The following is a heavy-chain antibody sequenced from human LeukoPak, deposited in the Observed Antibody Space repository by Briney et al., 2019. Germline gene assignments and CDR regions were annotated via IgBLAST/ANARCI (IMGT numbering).Heavy chain of an antibody. CDR3: AKATPGSGWTY. CDR2: ISYDGSNK. CDR1: GFTFSSYG. V-gene: IGHV3-30*18. J-gene: IGHJ4*02. D-gene: IGHD6-19*01. Sequence: PGGSLRLSCAASGFTFSSYGMHWVRQAPGKGLEWVAVISYDGSNKYYADSVKGRFTISRDNSKSTLYLQMNSLRAEDTAVYYCAKATPGSGWTYWGQGTLVTVSS.